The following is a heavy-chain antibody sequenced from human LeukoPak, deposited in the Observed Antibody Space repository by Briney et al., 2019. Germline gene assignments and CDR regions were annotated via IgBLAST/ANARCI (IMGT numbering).Heavy chain of an antibody. V-gene: IGHV1-2*02. CDR2: INPNSGGT. D-gene: IGHD3-9*01. CDR3: ARERGDILTGFHAFDI. Sequence: GASVKVSCKASGYTFTGYYIHWVRQAPGQGLEWMGWINPNSGGTNYIQKFQGRVTMTRDTSISTAYMELSSLRSDDTAVYYCARERGDILTGFHAFDIWGQGTMVTVSS. J-gene: IGHJ3*02. CDR1: GYTFTGYY.